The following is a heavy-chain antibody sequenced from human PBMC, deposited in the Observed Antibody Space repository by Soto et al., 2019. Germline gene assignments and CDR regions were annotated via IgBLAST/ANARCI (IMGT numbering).Heavy chain of an antibody. CDR3: ASRDPGTSVDY. V-gene: IGHV4-4*02. CDR1: GGSFTSNTC. J-gene: IGHJ4*02. CDR2: IYRTGST. D-gene: IGHD1-7*01. Sequence: QVQLQESGPGLLKPSGPLSLPCAVSGGSFTSNTCWTWFRRPPGQGLEWIGEIYRTGSTNYNPSLKSRVTISLDKSENQFSLKVTSLTAADTAVYYCASRDPGTSVDYWGQGTLVTVSS.